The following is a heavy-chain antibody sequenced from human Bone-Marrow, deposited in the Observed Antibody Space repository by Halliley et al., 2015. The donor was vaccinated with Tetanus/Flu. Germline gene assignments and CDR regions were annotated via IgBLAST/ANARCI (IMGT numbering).Heavy chain of an antibody. J-gene: IGHJ4*02. CDR3: ARSARDNAEFDH. Sequence: LEWVSVLYSGGRIYYGDSVKGRFTISRDDSKNTLYLQMNSLRTEDTAIYFCARSARDNAEFDHWGQGTLVTVSS. V-gene: IGHV3-53*01. CDR2: LYSGGRI. D-gene: IGHD1-1*01.